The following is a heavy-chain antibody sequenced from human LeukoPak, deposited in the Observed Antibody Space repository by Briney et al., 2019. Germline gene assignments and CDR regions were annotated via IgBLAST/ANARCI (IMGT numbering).Heavy chain of an antibody. J-gene: IGHJ2*01. Sequence: KASETLSLTCTVSGGSISSYYWSWIRQPPGKGLEWIGYIYYSGSTNYNPSLKSQVTIAVDTSKNQFSLKLSSVTAADTAVYYCATPTLTYWYFDLCGRGTLVTVSS. CDR3: ATPTLTYWYFDL. V-gene: IGHV4-59*01. CDR2: IYYSGST. CDR1: GGSISSYY.